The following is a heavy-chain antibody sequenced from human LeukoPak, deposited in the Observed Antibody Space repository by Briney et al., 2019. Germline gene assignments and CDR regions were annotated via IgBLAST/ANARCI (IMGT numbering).Heavy chain of an antibody. CDR2: IKTKADGGTA. CDR3: TTFSIWVDAFDI. D-gene: IGHD7-27*01. Sequence: GGSLRLSCAASAFTFSSYAMTWVRQAPGKGLEWVGRIKTKADGGTADYAAPVKGRFTISRDDSKTTLYLQMNSLKIADTAVYYCTTFSIWVDAFDIWGQGTMVAVSS. J-gene: IGHJ3*02. V-gene: IGHV3-15*01. CDR1: AFTFSSYA.